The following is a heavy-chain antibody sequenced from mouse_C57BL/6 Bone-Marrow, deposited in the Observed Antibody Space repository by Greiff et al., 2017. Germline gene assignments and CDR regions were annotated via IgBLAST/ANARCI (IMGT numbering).Heavy chain of an antibody. Sequence: EVKVVESGGGLVQPGGSLSLSCAASGFTFTDYYMSWVRQPPGKALEWLGFIRNKANGYTTEYSASVKGRFTISRDKSQSILYLQMNALRAEDSATYYCARCYYGSSYWYFDVWGTGTTVTVSS. J-gene: IGHJ1*03. CDR1: GFTFTDYY. D-gene: IGHD1-1*01. CDR3: ARCYYGSSYWYFDV. V-gene: IGHV7-3*01. CDR2: IRNKANGYTT.